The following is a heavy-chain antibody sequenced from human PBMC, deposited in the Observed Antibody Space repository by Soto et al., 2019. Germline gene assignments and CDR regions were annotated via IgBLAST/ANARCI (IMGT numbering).Heavy chain of an antibody. V-gene: IGHV3-7*01. CDR1: GFNVMSYW. D-gene: IGHD3-16*01. J-gene: IGHJ4*02. CDR2: IKEDGSEI. Sequence: GGSLRLSCAVSGFNVMSYWMGWVRQAPGKGLEWVASIKEDGSEIYYLQSVRGRFSISRDSAGNALHLTMNYLSAEDTGVYFCARDIGFDYVNWGQGTLVTVSS. CDR3: ARDIGFDYVN.